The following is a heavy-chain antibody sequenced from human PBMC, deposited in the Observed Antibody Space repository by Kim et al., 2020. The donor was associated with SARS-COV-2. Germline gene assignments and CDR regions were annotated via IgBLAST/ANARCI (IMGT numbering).Heavy chain of an antibody. CDR3: AKDRRGAAAEGMDV. CDR2: IIWDGGST. CDR1: GFSFDDYA. J-gene: IGHJ6*02. V-gene: IGHV3-43D*03. Sequence: GGSLRLSCAASGFSFDDYAMHWVRQAPGKGLEWLSLIIWDGGSTYYADSVKGRFTISRDNSRDSLYLQMNSLRPEDSALYYCAKDRRGAAAEGMDVWGQGTTVTVSS. D-gene: IGHD6-13*01.